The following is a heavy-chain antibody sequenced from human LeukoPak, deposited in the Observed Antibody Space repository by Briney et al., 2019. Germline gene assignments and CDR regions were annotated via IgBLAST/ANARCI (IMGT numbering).Heavy chain of an antibody. CDR1: GFTFSTYA. J-gene: IGHJ5*01. CDR2: ISYDGSNK. V-gene: IGHV3-30*04. CDR3: ARDGGQQLVFATKLHKWFDS. Sequence: GGSLRLSCAASGFTFSTYAMHWVRQAPGKGLEWVAVISYDGSNKYYADPVKGRFTISRDNSKNTLYLQMNSLRDEDTAVYYCARDGGQQLVFATKLHKWFDSWGQGILVTVSS. D-gene: IGHD6-13*01.